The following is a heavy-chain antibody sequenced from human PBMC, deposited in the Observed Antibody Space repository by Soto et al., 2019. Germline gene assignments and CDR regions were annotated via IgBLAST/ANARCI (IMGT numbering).Heavy chain of an antibody. Sequence: GGSLRLSCAASGFTFSSYGMHWVRQAPGKGLEWVAVISYDGSNKYYADSVKGRFTISRDNSKNTLYLQMNSLRAEDTAVYYCAKDLGDYGAYYYGMDVWGQGTTVTVSS. CDR3: AKDLGDYGAYYYGMDV. CDR1: GFTFSSYG. J-gene: IGHJ6*02. CDR2: ISYDGSNK. V-gene: IGHV3-30*18. D-gene: IGHD4-17*01.